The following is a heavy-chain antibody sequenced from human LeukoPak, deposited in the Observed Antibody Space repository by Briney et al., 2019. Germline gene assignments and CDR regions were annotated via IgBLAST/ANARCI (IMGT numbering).Heavy chain of an antibody. CDR2: ISSSSSYI. J-gene: IGHJ6*02. CDR1: GFTFSSYS. CDR3: ARDVYGSGSPYYYGMDV. V-gene: IGHV3-21*01. Sequence: PGGSLRLSCAASGFTFSSYSMNWVHQAPGKGLEWVSSISSSSSYIYYADSVKGRFTISRDNAKNSLYLQMNSLRAEDTAVYYCARDVYGSGSPYYYGMDVWGQGTTVTVSS. D-gene: IGHD3-10*01.